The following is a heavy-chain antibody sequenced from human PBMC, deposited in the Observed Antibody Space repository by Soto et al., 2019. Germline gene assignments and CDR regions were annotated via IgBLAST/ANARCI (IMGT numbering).Heavy chain of an antibody. J-gene: IGHJ6*02. Sequence: SETRSLTCTVSGGSISSGDYYWSWIRQPPGKGLEWIGYMYYSGSTYYNPSLKSRVTISVDTSKNQLSLKLSSVTAADTAVYYCARDRGMGSVRGVMFYGMDVWGQGTTVTVSS. D-gene: IGHD3-10*01. CDR3: ARDRGMGSVRGVMFYGMDV. CDR2: MYYSGST. CDR1: GGSISSGDYY. V-gene: IGHV4-30-4*01.